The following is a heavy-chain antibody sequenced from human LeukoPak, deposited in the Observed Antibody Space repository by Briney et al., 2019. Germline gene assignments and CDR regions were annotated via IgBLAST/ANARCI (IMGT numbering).Heavy chain of an antibody. D-gene: IGHD6-19*01. CDR1: GGTFSSYA. J-gene: IGHJ5*02. Sequence: GASVEVSCKASGGTFSSYAISWVRQAPGQGLEWMGGIIPIFGTANYAQKFQGRVTITADKSTSTAYMELSSLRSEDTAVYYCASGSGWYGRFDPWGQGTLVTVSS. CDR2: IIPIFGTA. CDR3: ASGSGWYGRFDP. V-gene: IGHV1-69*06.